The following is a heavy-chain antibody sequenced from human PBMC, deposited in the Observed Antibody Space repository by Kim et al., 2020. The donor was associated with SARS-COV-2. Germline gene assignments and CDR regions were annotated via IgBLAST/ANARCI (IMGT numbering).Heavy chain of an antibody. V-gene: IGHV3-33*01. CDR1: GFTFSSYG. CDR2: IWYDGSNK. CDR3: ARWAPKVGADY. J-gene: IGHJ4*02. Sequence: GGSLRLSCAASGFTFSSYGMHWVRQAPGKGLEWVAVIWYDGSNKYYADSVKGRFTISRDNSKNTLYLQMNSLRAEDTAVYYCARWAPKVGADYWGQGTLVTVSS. D-gene: IGHD3-16*01.